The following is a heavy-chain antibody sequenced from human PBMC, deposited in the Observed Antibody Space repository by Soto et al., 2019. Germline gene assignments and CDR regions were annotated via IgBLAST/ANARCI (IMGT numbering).Heavy chain of an antibody. J-gene: IGHJ4*02. CDR3: PTARQYSSSGYNYFDY. V-gene: IGHV1-69*12. D-gene: IGHD6-13*01. CDR1: GGTFSSYA. Sequence: QVQLVQSGAEVKKPGSSVKVSCKASGGTFSSYAISWVRQAPGQGLEWMGGIIPIFGTANYAQKFQGRVTITADESTSTAYMKLSSLTSEDTAVYYCPTARQYSSSGYNYFDYWGQGTLVTVSS. CDR2: IIPIFGTA.